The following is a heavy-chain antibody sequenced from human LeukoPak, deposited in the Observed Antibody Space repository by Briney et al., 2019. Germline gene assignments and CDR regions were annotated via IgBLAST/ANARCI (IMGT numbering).Heavy chain of an antibody. D-gene: IGHD6-13*01. CDR1: GGTFSSYA. Sequence: SVKVSCKASGGTFSSYAISWVRQAPGQGLEWMGGIIPIFGTANYAQKFQGRVTITTDESTSTAYMELSSLRSEDTAVYYCAAEASIAAAGTKGSGDYWGQGTLVTVSS. CDR2: IIPIFGTA. J-gene: IGHJ4*02. V-gene: IGHV1-69*05. CDR3: AAEASIAAAGTKGSGDY.